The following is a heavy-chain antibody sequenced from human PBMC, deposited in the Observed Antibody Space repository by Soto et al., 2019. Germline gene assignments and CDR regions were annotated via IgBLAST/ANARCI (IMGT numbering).Heavy chain of an antibody. D-gene: IGHD3-22*01. V-gene: IGHV3-33*01. J-gene: IGHJ6*02. Sequence: GGSLRLSCAASGFTFSSYGMHWVRQAPGKGLEWVAVIWYDGSNKYYADSVKGRFTISRDNSKNTLYLQMNSLRAEDTAVYYCARDPTYYYDSSGYYYGDYYYGMDVWGQGTTVTVSS. CDR2: IWYDGSNK. CDR3: ARDPTYYYDSSGYYYGDYYYGMDV. CDR1: GFTFSSYG.